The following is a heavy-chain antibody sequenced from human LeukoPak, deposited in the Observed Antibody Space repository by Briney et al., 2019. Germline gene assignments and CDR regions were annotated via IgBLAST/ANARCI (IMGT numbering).Heavy chain of an antibody. D-gene: IGHD3-10*01. J-gene: IGHJ4*02. Sequence: ASVKVSCKVSGHTLSEVSMHWVRQAPGQGLEWMGWISAYNGNTNYAQKLQGRVTMTTDTSTSTAYMELRSLRSDDTAVYYCARDRYMVRGVLHYWGQGTLVTVSS. V-gene: IGHV1-18*01. CDR2: ISAYNGNT. CDR1: GHTLSEVS. CDR3: ARDRYMVRGVLHY.